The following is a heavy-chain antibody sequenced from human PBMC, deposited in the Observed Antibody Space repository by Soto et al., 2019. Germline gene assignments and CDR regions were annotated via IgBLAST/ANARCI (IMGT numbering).Heavy chain of an antibody. Sequence: GGSLRLSCAASGFTFSSYWMHWVRQAPGKGLVWVSRINSDGSSTSYADSVKGRFTTSRDNAKNTLYLQMNSLRAEDTAVYYCARMWAVAGLYYYYGMDVWGQGTTVTVSS. CDR2: INSDGSST. CDR1: GFTFSSYW. J-gene: IGHJ6*02. CDR3: ARMWAVAGLYYYYGMDV. V-gene: IGHV3-74*01. D-gene: IGHD6-19*01.